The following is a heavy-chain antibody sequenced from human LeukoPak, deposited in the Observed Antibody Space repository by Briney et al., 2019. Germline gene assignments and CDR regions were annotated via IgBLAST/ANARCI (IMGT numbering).Heavy chain of an antibody. Sequence: GESLKISCRASGYRFTSYWIAWVRQMPGKGLEWMGIIYPSDSDTRYSASFQGQVIISADKSINTAYLQWSSLKASDTAMYYCARHVGDYFDYWGQGTLVTVSS. J-gene: IGHJ4*02. CDR1: GYRFTSYW. CDR2: IYPSDSDT. CDR3: ARHVGDYFDY. V-gene: IGHV5-51*01. D-gene: IGHD2-15*01.